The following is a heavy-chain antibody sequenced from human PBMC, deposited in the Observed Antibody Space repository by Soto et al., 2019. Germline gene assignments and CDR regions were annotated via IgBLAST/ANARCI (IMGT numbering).Heavy chain of an antibody. J-gene: IGHJ3*02. Sequence: EVQVLESGGGLVQPGGSLRLSCEGSGFTVSSHAMTWIRQAPGKGPEWVSTVTADGGTYYADSVKGRFARSRDTSENTLDLQMNSLGAEDTAAYYCAPHVSCSGGSCQYDAFAIRGQGTMVTVSS. D-gene: IGHD2-15*01. CDR2: VTADGGT. CDR1: GFTVSSHA. CDR3: APHVSCSGGSCQYDAFAI. V-gene: IGHV3-23*01.